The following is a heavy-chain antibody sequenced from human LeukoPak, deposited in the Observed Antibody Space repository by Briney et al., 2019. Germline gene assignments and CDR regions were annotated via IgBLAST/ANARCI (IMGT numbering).Heavy chain of an antibody. CDR1: GGSISSSSYY. CDR2: IYYSGRT. D-gene: IGHD6-6*01. CDR3: ARQSGSSSENYYYYYMDV. V-gene: IGHV4-39*01. Sequence: SETLSLTCTVSGGSISSSSYYWGWIRQPPGKGLEWIGSIYYSGRTYYNPSLKSRVTISVDTSKNQFSLKLSSVTAADTAVYYCARQSGSSSENYYYYYMDVWGKGTTVTVYS. J-gene: IGHJ6*03.